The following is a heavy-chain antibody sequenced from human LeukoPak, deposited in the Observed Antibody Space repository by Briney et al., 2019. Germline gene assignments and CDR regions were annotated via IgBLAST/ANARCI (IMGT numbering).Heavy chain of an antibody. D-gene: IGHD2-2*01. V-gene: IGHV4-34*01. Sequence: SETLSLTCAVYGGSFSGYYWGWIRQPPGKGLEWIGEINHSGSTNYNPSLKSRVTISVDTSKNQFSLKLSSVTAADTAVYYCATSSTSPYNWFDPWGQGTLVTVSS. CDR2: INHSGST. J-gene: IGHJ5*02. CDR1: GGSFSGYY. CDR3: ATSSTSPYNWFDP.